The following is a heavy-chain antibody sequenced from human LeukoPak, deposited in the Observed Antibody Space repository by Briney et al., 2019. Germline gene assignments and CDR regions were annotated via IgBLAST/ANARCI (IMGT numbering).Heavy chain of an antibody. CDR1: GFTFSSYA. CDR3: ARGGRYGDYSDY. CDR2: ISSNGGST. Sequence: PGGSLRLSCAASGFTFSSYAMHWVRQAPGKGLEYVSAISSNGGSTYYANSVKCRFTISRDNSKNTLYLQMGSLRAEDMAVYYCARGGRYGDYSDYWGQGTLVTVSS. J-gene: IGHJ4*02. V-gene: IGHV3-64*01. D-gene: IGHD4-17*01.